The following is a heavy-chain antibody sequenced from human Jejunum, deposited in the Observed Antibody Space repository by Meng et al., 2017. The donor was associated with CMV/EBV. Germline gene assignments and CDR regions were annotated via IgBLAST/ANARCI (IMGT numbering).Heavy chain of an antibody. CDR3: ARTDYYSYYGMDV. CDR2: IRNDGSEK. CDR1: GITVSNHG. Sequence: SGITVSNHGMHWGRQAPGKGLEWVAFIRNDGSEKYYADSVKGRFTISRDNSKNMLYMQMNSLRAEDTAAYYCARTDYYSYYGMDVWGPGTTVTVSS. J-gene: IGHJ6*02. V-gene: IGHV3-30*02.